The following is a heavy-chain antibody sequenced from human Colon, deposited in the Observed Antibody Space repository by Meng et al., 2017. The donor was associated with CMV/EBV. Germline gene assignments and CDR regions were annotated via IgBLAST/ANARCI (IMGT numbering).Heavy chain of an antibody. J-gene: IGHJ4*02. CDR1: GYTFTGHH. V-gene: IGHV1-2*02. D-gene: IGHD3/OR15-3a*01. CDR2: INPNNGGV. Sequence: ASVTVSCKASGYTFTGHHVHWVRQAPGQGLEWMGWINPNNGGVNYSQKFLGRVTMTSDTSISTAYMELSRLRSDDTAVYYCAKSGRDFWTGFSSHFDYWGQGTLVTVSS. CDR3: AKSGRDFWTGFSSHFDY.